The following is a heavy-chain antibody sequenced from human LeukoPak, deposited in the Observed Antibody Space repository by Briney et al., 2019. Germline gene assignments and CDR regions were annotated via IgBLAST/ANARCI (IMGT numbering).Heavy chain of an antibody. CDR2: ISYDGSNK. Sequence: GGSLRLSCAASGFTFSSYGMHWVRQAPGKGLEWAAVISYDGSNKYYADSVKGRFTISRDNSKNTLYLQMNSLRAEDTAVYYCAKDLNWGSLDYWGQGTLVTVSS. CDR3: AKDLNWGSLDY. CDR1: GFTFSSYG. J-gene: IGHJ4*02. V-gene: IGHV3-30*18. D-gene: IGHD7-27*01.